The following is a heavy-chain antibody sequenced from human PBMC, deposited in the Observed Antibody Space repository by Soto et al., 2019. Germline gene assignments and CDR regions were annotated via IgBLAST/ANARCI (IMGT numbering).Heavy chain of an antibody. CDR3: AISRYSSSLYYFDY. V-gene: IGHV3-23*01. J-gene: IGHJ4*02. CDR2: ISGSGGST. D-gene: IGHD6-13*01. Sequence: GGSLRLSCAASGFTFSSYAMSWVRQAPGKGLEWVSAISGSGGSTYYADSVKGRFTISRDNSKNTLYLQMNSLRAEDTAVYYCAISRYSSSLYYFDYWGQGTLVTVSS. CDR1: GFTFSSYA.